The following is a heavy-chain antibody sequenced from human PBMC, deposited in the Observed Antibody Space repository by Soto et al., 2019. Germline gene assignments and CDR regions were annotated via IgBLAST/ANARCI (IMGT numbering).Heavy chain of an antibody. Sequence: PSETLSLTCAVSGGSISSSNWCSWVRQPPSKGLEWSGEIYHSGSTNYNPSLKSRVTISVDKSKNPFSLKLSPVTAADTAVYYCARDLADIVVVPAARKNDQVYYYYGMDVWGQGTTVTVSS. CDR2: IYHSGST. CDR3: ARDLADIVVVPAARKNDQVYYYYGMDV. V-gene: IGHV4-4*02. D-gene: IGHD2-2*01. J-gene: IGHJ6*02. CDR1: GGSISSSNW.